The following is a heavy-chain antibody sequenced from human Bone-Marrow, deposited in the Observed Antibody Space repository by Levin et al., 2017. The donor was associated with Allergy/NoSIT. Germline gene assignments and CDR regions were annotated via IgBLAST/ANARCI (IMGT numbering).Heavy chain of an antibody. V-gene: IGHV4-59*01. J-gene: IGHJ6*02. CDR1: GGSISSYY. D-gene: IGHD1-1*01. CDR3: ARARLKERFDLDV. CDR2: IYYSGST. Sequence: SQTLSLTCTVSGGSISSYYWSWIRQPPGKGLEWIGYIYYSGSTNYNPSLKSRVTISVDTSKNQFSLKLSSVTAADTAVYYCARARLKERFDLDVWGQGTTVTVSS.